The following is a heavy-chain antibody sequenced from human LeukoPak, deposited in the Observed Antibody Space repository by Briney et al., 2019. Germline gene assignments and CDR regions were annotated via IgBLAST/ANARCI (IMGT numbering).Heavy chain of an antibody. CDR1: GGTFSSYA. Sequence: GASVKVSCKASGGTFSSYAISWVRQAPGQGLEWMGWISAYNGNTNYAQKLQGRVTMTTDTSTSTAYMELRSLRSDDTAVYYCARDQGVTMVRGVIIAASGYWGQGTLVTVSS. CDR2: ISAYNGNT. CDR3: ARDQGVTMVRGVIIAASGY. V-gene: IGHV1-18*01. J-gene: IGHJ4*02. D-gene: IGHD3-10*01.